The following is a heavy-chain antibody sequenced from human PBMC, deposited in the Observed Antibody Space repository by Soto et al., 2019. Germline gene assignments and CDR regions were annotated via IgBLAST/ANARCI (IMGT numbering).Heavy chain of an antibody. V-gene: IGHV4-59*01. CDR1: GDSIIRSF. CDR2: ISDSGVT. Sequence: QVQLQESGPRLVKSSETLSLVCSVSGDSIIRSFWVWIRQSPGKGLEYIGYISDSGVTDYDPSLKSRVTISVDTSKNQFSLRLTSVTAAATAMYYCARGAGDFSGADSFDIWGQGTMVTVSS. CDR3: ARGAGDFSGADSFDI. J-gene: IGHJ3*02. D-gene: IGHD3-10*01.